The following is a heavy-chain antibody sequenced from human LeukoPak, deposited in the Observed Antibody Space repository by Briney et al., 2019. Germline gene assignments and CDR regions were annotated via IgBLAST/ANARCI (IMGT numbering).Heavy chain of an antibody. V-gene: IGHV1-69*05. CDR3: ARQPRYDYVGRPDDMDV. Sequence: SSVKVSCKASGGTFSSYAISWVRQAPGQGLEWMGRIIPIFGTANYAQKFQGRVTITTDESTSTAYMELSSLRSEDTAVYYCARQPRYDYVGRPDDMDVWGKGTTVTVSS. D-gene: IGHD3-16*01. CDR2: IIPIFGTA. J-gene: IGHJ6*03. CDR1: GGTFSSYA.